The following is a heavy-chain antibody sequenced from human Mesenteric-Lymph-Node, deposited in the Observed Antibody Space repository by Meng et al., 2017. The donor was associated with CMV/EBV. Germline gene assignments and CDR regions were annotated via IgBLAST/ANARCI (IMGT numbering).Heavy chain of an antibody. CDR1: GGTFSSYT. D-gene: IGHD6-13*01. J-gene: IGHJ5*02. CDR3: AGGIAAAGSRWFDP. Sequence: VPLVQSGAEVKKPGSSVKVSCKASGGTFSSYTISWVRQAPGQGLEWMGRIIPILGIANYAQKFQGRVTITADKSTSTAYMELSSLRSEDTAVYYCAGGIAAAGSRWFDPWGQGTLVTVSS. CDR2: IIPILGIA. V-gene: IGHV1-69*02.